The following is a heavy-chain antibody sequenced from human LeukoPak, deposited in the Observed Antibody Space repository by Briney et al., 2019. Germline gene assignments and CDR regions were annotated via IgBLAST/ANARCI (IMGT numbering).Heavy chain of an antibody. D-gene: IGHD3-3*01. CDR3: ARVDVLRFLEWHYYFDY. J-gene: IGHJ4*02. V-gene: IGHV4-39*07. Sequence: SETLSLTCTVSGGSISSSSYYWGWIRQPPGKGLEWIGSIYHSGSTYYNPSLKSRVTISVDTSKNQLSLKLSSVTAADTAVYYCARVDVLRFLEWHYYFDYWGQGTLVTVSS. CDR2: IYHSGST. CDR1: GGSISSSSYY.